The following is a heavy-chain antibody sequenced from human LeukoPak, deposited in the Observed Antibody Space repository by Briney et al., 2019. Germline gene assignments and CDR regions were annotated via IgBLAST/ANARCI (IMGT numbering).Heavy chain of an antibody. CDR3: ARDEAGTVDY. CDR2: ISGSGDST. J-gene: IGHJ4*02. D-gene: IGHD6-19*01. CDR1: GFTFSTYA. Sequence: GGSLRLSCAASGFTFSTYAVNWVRQAPGKGLEWVSTISGSGDSTYYADSVKGRFTIPRDNAKNTLYLQMNSLRAEDTAVYYCARDEAGTVDYWGQGTLVTVSS. V-gene: IGHV3-23*01.